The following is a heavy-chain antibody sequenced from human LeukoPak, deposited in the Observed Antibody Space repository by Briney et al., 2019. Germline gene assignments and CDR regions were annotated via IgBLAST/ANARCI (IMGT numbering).Heavy chain of an antibody. CDR3: ARLYSYGHYYFDY. CDR2: IYSGGST. CDR1: GFTFSSYA. Sequence: PGGSLRLSCAASGFTFSSYAMSWVRQAPGKGLEWVSVIYSGGSTYYADSVKGRFTISRDNSKNTLYLQMNSLRAEDTAVYYCARLYSYGHYYFDYWGQGTLVTVSS. D-gene: IGHD5-18*01. J-gene: IGHJ4*02. V-gene: IGHV3-66*04.